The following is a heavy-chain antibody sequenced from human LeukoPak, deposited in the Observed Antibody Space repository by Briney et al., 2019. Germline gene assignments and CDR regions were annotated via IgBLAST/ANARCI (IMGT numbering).Heavy chain of an antibody. CDR2: ISGSGGST. V-gene: IGHV3-23*01. CDR1: GFTFSSYA. D-gene: IGHD3-22*01. Sequence: GGSLRLSCAASGFTFSSYAMSWVRQAPGKGLEWVSAISGSGGSTCYADSVKGRFTISRDNSKNTLYLQMNSLRAEDTAVYYCAKAHYYDSSGPFDYWGQGTLVTVSS. J-gene: IGHJ4*02. CDR3: AKAHYYDSSGPFDY.